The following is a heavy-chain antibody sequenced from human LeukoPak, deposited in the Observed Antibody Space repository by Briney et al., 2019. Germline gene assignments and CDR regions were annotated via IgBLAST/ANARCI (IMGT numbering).Heavy chain of an antibody. CDR2: IRSKTYGGTT. CDR1: GFNLGDYG. D-gene: IGHD2-15*01. Sequence: GGSLTLSCTASGFNLGDYGMSWFRQAPGKGLEWVGVIRSKTYGGTTEYAASVKGRFTISRDDFKSIAHLQMNSLKTEDTAVYYCTRERNRIGDYWGQGTLVTVSS. J-gene: IGHJ4*02. V-gene: IGHV3-49*03. CDR3: TRERNRIGDY.